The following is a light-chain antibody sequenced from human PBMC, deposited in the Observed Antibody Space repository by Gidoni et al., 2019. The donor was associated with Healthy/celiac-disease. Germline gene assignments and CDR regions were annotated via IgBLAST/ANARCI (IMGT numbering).Light chain of an antibody. J-gene: IGLJ3*02. CDR3: SSYTSSSTLV. V-gene: IGLV2-14*01. Sequence: QSALTQPASVSGSPGQSTTISCTGTSSDVGGYNYVSWYQQHPGKAPKLMIYDVSNRPSGVSKRFSGSKSSNTASLTISGLQAEDEADYYCSSYTSSSTLVFGGGTKLTVL. CDR2: DVS. CDR1: SSDVGGYNY.